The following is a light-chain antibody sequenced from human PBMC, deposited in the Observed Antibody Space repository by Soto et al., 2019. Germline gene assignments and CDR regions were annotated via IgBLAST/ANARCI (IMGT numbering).Light chain of an antibody. CDR2: GAS. Sequence: EIVLTQSPGSLSLSPGERVTLSCRASQSVSSRFFAWYQQKPGQAPRLLIFGASVRATGIPDRFSGSGSGTDFTLTISRLEPEDFAVYYCHQYDSSLTFGQGTKVEIK. CDR1: QSVSSRF. J-gene: IGKJ1*01. CDR3: HQYDSSLT. V-gene: IGKV3-20*01.